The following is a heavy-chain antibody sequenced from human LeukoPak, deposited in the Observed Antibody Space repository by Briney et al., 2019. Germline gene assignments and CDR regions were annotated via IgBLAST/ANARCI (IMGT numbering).Heavy chain of an antibody. V-gene: IGHV1-18*03. CDR3: ARDENYGIFFNVDY. J-gene: IGHJ4*02. CDR2: ISGSTGDT. Sequence: ASVKVSCKTSGYTFTSYGISWVRQAPGEGPEWMGWISGSTGDTNYAQKFQGRVTMTADTSSSTAYMELRSLRLDDMAVYYCARDENYGIFFNVDYWGQGTLVTVSS. D-gene: IGHD4-17*01. CDR1: GYTFTSYG.